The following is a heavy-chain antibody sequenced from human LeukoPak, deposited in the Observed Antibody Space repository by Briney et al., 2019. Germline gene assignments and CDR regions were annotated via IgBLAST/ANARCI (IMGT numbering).Heavy chain of an antibody. V-gene: IGHV4-59*01. CDR2: IYYSGST. J-gene: IGHJ4*02. CDR1: GYSISSYY. Sequence: PSETLSLTCAVSGYSISSYYWSWIRQPPGKGLEWIGYIYYSGSTNYNPSLKSRVTISLDTSKNQFSLKLSSVTAADTAVYYCAGERGYRYGVDYWGQGSLVTVSS. D-gene: IGHD5-18*01. CDR3: AGERGYRYGVDY.